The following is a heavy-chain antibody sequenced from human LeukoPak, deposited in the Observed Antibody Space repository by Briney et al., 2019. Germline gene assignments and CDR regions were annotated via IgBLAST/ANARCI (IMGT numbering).Heavy chain of an antibody. CDR2: IYYSGST. CDR3: ARDCTGDAFDI. CDR1: GGSISSGGYY. D-gene: IGHD1-14*01. V-gene: IGHV4-31*03. J-gene: IGHJ3*02. Sequence: PSETLSLTCTVSGGSISSGGYYWSWIRQHPGKGLEWIGYIYYSGSTYYNPSLKSRVTISVDTSKNQSSLKLSSVTAADTAVYYCARDCTGDAFDIWGQGTMVTVSS.